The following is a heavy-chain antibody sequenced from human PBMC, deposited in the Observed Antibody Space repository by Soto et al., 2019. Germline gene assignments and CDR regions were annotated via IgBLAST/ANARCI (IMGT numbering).Heavy chain of an antibody. V-gene: IGHV1-3*05. J-gene: IGHJ4*02. D-gene: IGHD2-21*02. Sequence: QVQLVQSGAEEKKPGASVKVSCKASGYSFNTYTILWVRQAPGQSLEGMGWINAGNGNTRYSQKFQDRVTLTRDTSASTGYMELSSLRSEDTAVYYCARDRRPYCGGDCANDYWGQGTLVTVSS. CDR3: ARDRRPYCGGDCANDY. CDR1: GYSFNTYT. CDR2: INAGNGNT.